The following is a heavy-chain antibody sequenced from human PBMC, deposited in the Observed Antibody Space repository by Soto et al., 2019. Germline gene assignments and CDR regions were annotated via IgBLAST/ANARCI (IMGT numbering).Heavy chain of an antibody. Sequence: QLQLQESGPGLVKPSETLSLTCTVSGGSISSSSYYWGWIRQPPGKGLEWIGSIYYSGSTYYNPSLKSRVTISVDTSKNQFSLKLSSVTAADTAVYYCARQLMTTVRPRGFDYWGQGTLVTVSS. CDR3: ARQLMTTVRPRGFDY. J-gene: IGHJ4*02. D-gene: IGHD4-17*01. V-gene: IGHV4-39*01. CDR2: IYYSGST. CDR1: GGSISSSSYY.